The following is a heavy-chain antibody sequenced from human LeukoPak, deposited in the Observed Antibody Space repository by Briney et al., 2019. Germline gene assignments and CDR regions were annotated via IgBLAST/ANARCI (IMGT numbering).Heavy chain of an antibody. CDR3: AREALGSGWYDDAFDI. J-gene: IGHJ3*02. CDR1: GFTFSSYV. V-gene: IGHV3-64*01. D-gene: IGHD6-19*01. CDR2: ISSNGGST. Sequence: GGSLRLSCAASGFTFSSYVMHWVRQAPGKGLEYVSAISSNGGSTYYANSVKGRFTISRDNSKNTLYLQMGSLRAEDMAVYYCAREALGSGWYDDAFDIWGQGTMVTASS.